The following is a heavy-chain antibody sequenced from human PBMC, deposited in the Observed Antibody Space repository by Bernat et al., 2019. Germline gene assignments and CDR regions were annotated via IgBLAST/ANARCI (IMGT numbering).Heavy chain of an antibody. D-gene: IGHD2-2*01. J-gene: IGHJ4*02. CDR2: IWYDGSNK. CDR1: GFTFSSYG. CDR3: ARDYCSSTSCYHFDY. Sequence: QVQLVESGGGVVQPGRSLRLSCAASGFTFSSYGMHWVRQAPGKGLEWVAVIWYDGSNKYYADSVKGRFTISRDNSNNTLYLQMNSLRAEDTAVYYCARDYCSSTSCYHFDYWGQGTLVTVSS. V-gene: IGHV3-33*01.